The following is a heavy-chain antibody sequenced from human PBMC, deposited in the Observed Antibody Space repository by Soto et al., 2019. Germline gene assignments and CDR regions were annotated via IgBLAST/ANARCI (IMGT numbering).Heavy chain of an antibody. Sequence: SETLSLTCTVSGGSISSYYWSWIRQPPGKGLEWIGYIYYSGTAYYNPSLKSRPTISLDTSKNQFSLKLTSVTAADTAVYYGARDRGAAAGTLDYWGQGTLVTVSS. J-gene: IGHJ4*02. CDR3: ARDRGAAAGTLDY. V-gene: IGHV4-59*12. D-gene: IGHD6-13*01. CDR1: GGSISSYY. CDR2: IYYSGTA.